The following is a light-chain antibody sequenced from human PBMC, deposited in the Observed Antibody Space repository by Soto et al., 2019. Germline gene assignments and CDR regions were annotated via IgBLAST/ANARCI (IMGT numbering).Light chain of an antibody. Sequence: EIVLTQSPDPLSLSPGERATLSCRASQSVRAYLAWYQQKPGQAPRLLIYDASNRATGIPARFSGSGSGTDFSLTIRRLEPEDFAVYYCQHRSSWPRTFGQWTKVDI. V-gene: IGKV3-11*01. CDR2: DAS. CDR3: QHRSSWPRT. CDR1: QSVRAY. J-gene: IGKJ1*01.